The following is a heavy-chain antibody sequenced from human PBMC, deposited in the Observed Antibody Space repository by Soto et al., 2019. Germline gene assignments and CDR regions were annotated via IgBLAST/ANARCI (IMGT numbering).Heavy chain of an antibody. CDR2: IVPRFGSP. CDR3: ARDGIQLRLGKYSFNGMDV. V-gene: IGHV1-69*06. Sequence: QVQLVQSGAEMRKPGSSLRVSCKASGGTFSDFAFSWVRQAPGQGLEWMGGIVPRFGSPNYAQKFGGRVTISADKATSTGYMEVSSLRFDDTAVYFCARDGIQLRLGKYSFNGMDVWGQGTKITVSS. J-gene: IGHJ6*02. CDR1: GGTFSDFA. D-gene: IGHD3-16*01.